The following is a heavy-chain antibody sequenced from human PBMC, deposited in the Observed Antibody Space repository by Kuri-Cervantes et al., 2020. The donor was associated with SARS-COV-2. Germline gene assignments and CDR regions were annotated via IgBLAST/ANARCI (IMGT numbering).Heavy chain of an antibody. CDR1: GFTVSSNY. CDR3: ARGSSGWYYYYGMDV. CDR2: INSDGSST. D-gene: IGHD6-19*01. V-gene: IGHV3-74*01. J-gene: IGHJ6*02. Sequence: GGSLRLSCAASGFTVSSNYMSWVRQAPGKGLVWVSRINSDGSSTSYADSVKGRFTISRDNAKNTLYLQMNSLRAEDTAVYYCARGSSGWYYYYGMDVWGQGTTVTVSS.